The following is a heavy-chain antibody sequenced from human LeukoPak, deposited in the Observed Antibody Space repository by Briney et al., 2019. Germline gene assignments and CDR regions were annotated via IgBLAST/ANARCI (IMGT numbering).Heavy chain of an antibody. D-gene: IGHD3-3*01. V-gene: IGHV4-59*01. CDR3: ARDGEVRRYYDFWSGIYGMDV. J-gene: IGHJ6*02. Sequence: PSETLSLTCTVSGGSISSYYWSWIRQPSGKGLEWIGYIYYSGSTNYNPSLKSRVTISVDTSKNQFSLKLSSVTAADTAVYYCARDGEVRRYYDFWSGIYGMDVWGQGTTVTVSS. CDR2: IYYSGST. CDR1: GGSISSYY.